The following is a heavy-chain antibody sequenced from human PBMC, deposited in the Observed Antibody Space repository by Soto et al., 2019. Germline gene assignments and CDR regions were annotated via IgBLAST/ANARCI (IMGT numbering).Heavy chain of an antibody. CDR3: AKSTYYYDSSGYHLF. CDR1: GFAFSSYA. Sequence: PGGSLRLSCAASGFAFSSYAMSCVRQAPGKGLEWVSAISGSGGSTYYADSVKGRFTISRDNSKNTLYLQMNSLRAEDTAVYYCAKSTYYYDSSGYHLFWGEGTLVTVSS. V-gene: IGHV3-23*01. CDR2: ISGSGGST. D-gene: IGHD3-22*01. J-gene: IGHJ4*02.